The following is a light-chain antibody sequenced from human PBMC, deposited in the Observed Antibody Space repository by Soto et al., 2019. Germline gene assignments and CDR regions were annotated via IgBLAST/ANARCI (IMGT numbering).Light chain of an antibody. J-gene: IGKJ4*01. CDR2: AAS. CDR1: QGIRND. CDR3: LQDYSYPFA. Sequence: AIQMTQSPSSLSASLGDRVTITCRASQGIRNDVGWYQQKPGKAPNLLIYAASSLQTGVPPRFSGSGSGTEFTLTISSLQPEDFATYYCLQDYSYPFAFGGGTKVEIK. V-gene: IGKV1-6*01.